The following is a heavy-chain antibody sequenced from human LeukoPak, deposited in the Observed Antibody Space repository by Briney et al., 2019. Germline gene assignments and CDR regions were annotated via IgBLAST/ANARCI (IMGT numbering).Heavy chain of an antibody. Sequence: SLRLSCAASGFTFDDYAMHWVRQAPGKGLEWVSGISWNSGSIGYADSVKGRFTISRDNAKNSLYLQMNSLRAEDMALYYCAKGHTYYYDSSGYSRDALDIWGQGTMVTVSS. D-gene: IGHD3-22*01. CDR2: ISWNSGSI. CDR1: GFTFDDYA. V-gene: IGHV3-9*03. CDR3: AKGHTYYYDSSGYSRDALDI. J-gene: IGHJ3*02.